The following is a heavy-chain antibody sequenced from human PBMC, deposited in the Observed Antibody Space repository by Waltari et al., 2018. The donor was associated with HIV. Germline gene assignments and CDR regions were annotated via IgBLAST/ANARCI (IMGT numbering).Heavy chain of an antibody. D-gene: IGHD2-15*01. V-gene: IGHV1-69*01. CDR1: GGTFNNYA. CDR3: ARMATVVDWYFDL. Sequence: QVQLVQSGAEVKKPGSSVKVSCKASGGTFNNYAITWVRQAPGQGLEWMGGIIPVFDTTNYAQKCQGRLTIIADESTSTGYMELSSLRSEDTAVYYCARMATVVDWYFDLWGRGTLVTVSS. CDR2: IIPVFDTT. J-gene: IGHJ2*01.